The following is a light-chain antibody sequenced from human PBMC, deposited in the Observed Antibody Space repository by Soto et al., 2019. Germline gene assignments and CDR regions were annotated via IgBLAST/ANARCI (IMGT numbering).Light chain of an antibody. J-gene: IGLJ3*02. V-gene: IGLV2-8*01. Sequence: QSALTQPASVSGSPGQSITISCTGTSSDVGSYNYVSWFQQHPGKAPKLMIYEVSKRPSGLPDRFSGSKSGNTASLTVSGLEDEDEGDYYCNSYAGSNNWVFGGGTKVTVL. CDR2: EVS. CDR1: SSDVGSYNY. CDR3: NSYAGSNNWV.